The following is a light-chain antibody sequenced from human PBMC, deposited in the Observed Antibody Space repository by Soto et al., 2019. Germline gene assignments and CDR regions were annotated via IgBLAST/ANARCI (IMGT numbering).Light chain of an antibody. CDR1: QSVSSNY. V-gene: IGKV3-20*01. CDR3: QHYSSQT. CDR2: GAS. J-gene: IGKJ1*01. Sequence: EIVFTQVPGTLSLFSGERATLSCRGSQSVSSNYLAWYQQRPGQAPRLLIYGASSRATGIPDRCSGSGSGTDFTLTISRLEHEDSALYFCQHYSSQTFGQGTKVDIK.